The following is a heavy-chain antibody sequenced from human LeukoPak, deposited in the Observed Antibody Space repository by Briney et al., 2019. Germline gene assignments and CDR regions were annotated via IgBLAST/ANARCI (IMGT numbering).Heavy chain of an antibody. J-gene: IGHJ6*02. CDR2: IGSKAYGGTT. CDR1: GFTFGDYA. V-gene: IGHV3-49*04. Sequence: GGSLRLFCTASGFTFGDYAMSWVRQAPGKGLEWVGFIGSKAYGGTTEYAASVKGRFTISRDDSKSIAYLQMNSLKTEDTAVYYCTREEDTFYYYYGMDVWGQGTTVTVSS. CDR3: TREEDTFYYYYGMDV. D-gene: IGHD2-15*01.